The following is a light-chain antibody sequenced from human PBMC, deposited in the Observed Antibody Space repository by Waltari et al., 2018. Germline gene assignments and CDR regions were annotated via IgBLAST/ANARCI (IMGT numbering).Light chain of an antibody. J-gene: IGLJ3*02. CDR2: DDS. Sequence: SYVLTQPPSESVAPGQEATITCGGNNIERKSVHWYQQRPGQAPLLVVYDDSDRASWIPELFSGSKSGDTATRTISRVEAGDEADYSCQVWDGGRVVFGGGTKLTVL. CDR3: QVWDGGRVV. CDR1: NIERKS. V-gene: IGLV3-21*02.